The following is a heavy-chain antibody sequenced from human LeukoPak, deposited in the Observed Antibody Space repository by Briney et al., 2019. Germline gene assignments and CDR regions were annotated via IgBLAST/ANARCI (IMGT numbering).Heavy chain of an antibody. CDR3: ARSLGDSSGYYPTGYYYYMDV. J-gene: IGHJ6*03. CDR1: GYTFTIYG. Sequence: ASVTVSFTSSGYTFTIYGISWVRQAPGQGLEWMGWISASNGNTNYAQKLQGRVTMTTDTSTSTAYMELRSLRSDGTAVYYCARSLGDSSGYYPTGYYYYMDVWGKGTTVTVSS. CDR2: ISASNGNT. V-gene: IGHV1-18*01. D-gene: IGHD3-22*01.